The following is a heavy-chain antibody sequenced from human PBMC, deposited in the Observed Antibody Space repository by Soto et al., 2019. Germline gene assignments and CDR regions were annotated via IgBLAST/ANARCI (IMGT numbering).Heavy chain of an antibody. D-gene: IGHD6-19*01. CDR2: ISYDGSNK. J-gene: IGHJ4*02. CDR1: GFTFSSYG. Sequence: PGGSLRLSCAASGFTFSSYGMHWVRQAPGKGLEWVAVISYDGSNKYYADSVKGRFTISRDNSKNTLYLQMNSLRAEDTAVYYCAKPRVGIAVAGPSDYWGQGTLVTVYS. V-gene: IGHV3-30*18. CDR3: AKPRVGIAVAGPSDY.